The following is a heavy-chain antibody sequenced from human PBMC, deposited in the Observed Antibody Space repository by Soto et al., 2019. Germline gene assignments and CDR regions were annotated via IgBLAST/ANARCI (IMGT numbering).Heavy chain of an antibody. Sequence: QITLKESGPTLVKPTQTLTLTCTFSGFSLSTSGVGVGWIRQPPGKALEWLALIYWDNDKRYSPSPKSRLTITKDTSKNQVVLTMTNMDPVDTATYYCAHRLSRAGLDYWGQGTLVTVSS. CDR2: IYWDNDK. D-gene: IGHD3-10*01. V-gene: IGHV2-5*02. CDR1: GFSLSTSGVG. CDR3: AHRLSRAGLDY. J-gene: IGHJ4*02.